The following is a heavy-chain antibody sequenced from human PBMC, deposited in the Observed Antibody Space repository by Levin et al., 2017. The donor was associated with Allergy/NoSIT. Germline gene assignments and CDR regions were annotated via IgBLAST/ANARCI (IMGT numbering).Heavy chain of an antibody. Sequence: SETLSLTCAVDGESFSGQYWSWVRQPPGKGLEWIGEINHSGSTDYNPSLKSRVTISVDTSKNQFSLKLRSVTAADTATYYCGRDGGRSGFAEWGRGILVTVSS. CDR3: GRDGGRSGFAE. CDR1: GESFSGQY. V-gene: IGHV4-34*01. D-gene: IGHD3-3*01. CDR2: INHSGST. J-gene: IGHJ4*02.